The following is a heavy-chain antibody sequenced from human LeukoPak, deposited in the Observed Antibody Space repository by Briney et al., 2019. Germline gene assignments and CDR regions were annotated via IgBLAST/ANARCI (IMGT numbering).Heavy chain of an antibody. CDR3: ARGTL. Sequence: PSETLSLTCTVSGYSISSGYYWGWIRQPPGKGLEWIGSIYHSGSSYYNPSLKSRVTISVDTSKNQFSLKLSSVTAADTAVYYCARGTLWGQGTLVTVSS. V-gene: IGHV4-38-2*02. CDR2: IYHSGSS. D-gene: IGHD1-14*01. J-gene: IGHJ4*02. CDR1: GYSISSGYY.